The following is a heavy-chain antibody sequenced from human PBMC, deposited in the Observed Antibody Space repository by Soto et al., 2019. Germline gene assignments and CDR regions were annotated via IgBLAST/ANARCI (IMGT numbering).Heavy chain of an antibody. CDR1: GGTFSSYA. CDR3: ARGDYYGSGKKDYYYGMDV. J-gene: IGHJ6*02. CDR2: IIPIFGTA. Sequence: SVKVSCKASGGTFSSYAISWVRQAPGQGLEWMGGIIPIFGTANYAQKFQGRVTITADESTSTAYMELSSLRSEDTAVYYCARGDYYGSGKKDYYYGMDVWGQGTTVTVSS. V-gene: IGHV1-69*13. D-gene: IGHD3-10*01.